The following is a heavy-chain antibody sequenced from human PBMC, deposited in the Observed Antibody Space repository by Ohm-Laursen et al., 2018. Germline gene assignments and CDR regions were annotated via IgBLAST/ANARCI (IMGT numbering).Heavy chain of an antibody. D-gene: IGHD3-22*01. CDR1: GFSFHNYA. V-gene: IGHV3-23*01. CDR2: ISSSGTM. Sequence: SLRLSCAASGFSFHNYAMGWVRQAPGKGLEWVSSISSSGTMYAGSVRGRFTISRDTSKNTLYLQMNSLRAEDTAVYFCAKSFRFYDSSGYYHFDYWGQGTLVTVSS. J-gene: IGHJ4*02. CDR3: AKSFRFYDSSGYYHFDY.